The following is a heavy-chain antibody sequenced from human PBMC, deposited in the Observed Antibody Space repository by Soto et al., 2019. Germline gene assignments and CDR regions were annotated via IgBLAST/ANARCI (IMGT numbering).Heavy chain of an antibody. CDR2: IKQDESEK. J-gene: IGHJ6*02. CDR3: AGGYTPFYGMDV. Sequence: GGSLRLSCAASGFTFSNYWMSWVRQTPGKGLEWVANIKQDESEKYYVDSVKGRFTISRDNAKNSLHLQMDSLRVEDTAVYYCAGGYTPFYGMDVWGQGTTVTVSS. D-gene: IGHD5-12*01. V-gene: IGHV3-7*05. CDR1: GFTFSNYW.